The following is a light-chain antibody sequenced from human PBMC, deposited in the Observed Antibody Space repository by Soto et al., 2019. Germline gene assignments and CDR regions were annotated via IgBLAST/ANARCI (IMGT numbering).Light chain of an antibody. CDR3: QQGYSTPLT. CDR2: AAS. Sequence: DIQMTQSPSSLSASVGDRVTITCRASQSINSYLSWYQQKPGKAPKLLVYAASSLQSGVPSRFSGSGSGTDFTLTISSVQPEDFAIYYCQQGYSTPLTFGGGTKVDIK. J-gene: IGKJ4*01. CDR1: QSINSY. V-gene: IGKV1-39*01.